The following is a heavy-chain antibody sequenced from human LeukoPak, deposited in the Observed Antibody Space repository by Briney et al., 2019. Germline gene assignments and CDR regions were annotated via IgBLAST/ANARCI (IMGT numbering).Heavy chain of an antibody. CDR2: ISSSSSTI. Sequence: GGSLRLSCAASGFTFSSYGMTWVRQAPRKGLEWVSYISSSSSTIYYADSVKGRFTISRDNAKNSLYLQMNSLRAEDTAVYYCAELGITMIGGVWGKGTTVTISS. CDR1: GFTFSSYG. CDR3: AELGITMIGGV. J-gene: IGHJ6*04. D-gene: IGHD3-10*02. V-gene: IGHV3-48*01.